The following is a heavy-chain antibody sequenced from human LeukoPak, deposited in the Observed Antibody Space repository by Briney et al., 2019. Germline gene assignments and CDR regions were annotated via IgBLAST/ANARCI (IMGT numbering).Heavy chain of an antibody. CDR3: ARVNRYSYGAHDY. V-gene: IGHV3-74*01. D-gene: IGHD5-18*01. J-gene: IGHJ4*02. Sequence: GGSLRPSCAASGFTFSSYWMHWVRQAPGKGLVWVSRINSDGSSTSYADSVKGRFTISRANAKNTLYLQMNSLRAEDTAVYYCARVNRYSYGAHDYWGQGTLVTVSS. CDR2: INSDGSST. CDR1: GFTFSSYW.